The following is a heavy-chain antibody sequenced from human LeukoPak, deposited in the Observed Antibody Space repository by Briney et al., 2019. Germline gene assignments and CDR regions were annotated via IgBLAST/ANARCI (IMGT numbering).Heavy chain of an antibody. V-gene: IGHV3-11*01. D-gene: IGHD3-22*01. CDR3: ARDRAYYYDSSGYYYFDH. J-gene: IGHJ4*02. CDR1: GFTFSDYY. CDR2: ISFSGSPT. Sequence: GGSLRLSCAASGFTFSDYYMSWIRQAPGKGLEWVSYISFSGSPTQYADSVKGRFTISRDNAKNSLYLQMNSLRDEDTAVYYCARDRAYYYDSSGYYYFDHWGQGTLVTVSS.